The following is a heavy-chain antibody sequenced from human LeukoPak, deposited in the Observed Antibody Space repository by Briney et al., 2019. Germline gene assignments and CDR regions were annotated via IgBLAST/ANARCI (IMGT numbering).Heavy chain of an antibody. Sequence: TGGSLRLSCAASGFTFSKYWMLWARQAPGKGLESVSRINTDGTVTTYADSVKGRFTVSRDNADNTMFLQMNSVRDEDTAVYYCATKQWLAPPPDSWGQGTPVTVSS. CDR1: GFTFSKYW. CDR3: ATKQWLAPPPDS. J-gene: IGHJ4*02. CDR2: INTDGTVT. V-gene: IGHV3-74*01. D-gene: IGHD6-19*01.